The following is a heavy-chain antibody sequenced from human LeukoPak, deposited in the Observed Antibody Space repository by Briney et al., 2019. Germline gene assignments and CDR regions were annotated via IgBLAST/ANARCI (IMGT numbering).Heavy chain of an antibody. D-gene: IGHD2-15*01. J-gene: IGHJ4*02. V-gene: IGHV3-21*06. CDR2: TTGSSDFM. CDR1: GFTFRTYS. Sequence: PGGSLRLSCAASGFTFRTYSMNWVRQAPGKGLEWVSSTTGSSDFMFYADSVKGRFTISRDNARNSLYLQLNSLRAEDTAVYYCAGDFSLSRSSDYWGQGTLVTVSS. CDR3: AGDFSLSRSSDY.